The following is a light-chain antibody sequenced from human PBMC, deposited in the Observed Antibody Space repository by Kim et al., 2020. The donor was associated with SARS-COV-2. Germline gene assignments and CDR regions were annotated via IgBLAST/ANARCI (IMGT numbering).Light chain of an antibody. V-gene: IGLV2-11*01. CDR2: DVS. Sequence: GQSVTISCTGTSSDVGRYNYVSWYQQHPGKAPKVMIYDVSERPSGVPDRVSGSKSGNTASLTISGLQAKDEADYYCSSFAGSYTWVFGGGTQLTVL. CDR1: SSDVGRYNY. CDR3: SSFAGSYTWV. J-gene: IGLJ3*02.